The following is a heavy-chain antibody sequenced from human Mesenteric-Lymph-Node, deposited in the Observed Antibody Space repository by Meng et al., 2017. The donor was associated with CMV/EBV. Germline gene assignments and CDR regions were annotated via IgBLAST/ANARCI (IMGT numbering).Heavy chain of an antibody. CDR1: GYTFTSYG. CDR3: AREYDSRGNYGMDV. CDR2: ISAYNGNT. V-gene: IGHV1-18*01. J-gene: IGHJ6*02. D-gene: IGHD3-22*01. Sequence: ASVKVSCKASGYTFTSYGISWVRQAPGQGLEWMGWISAYNGNTNYAQKLQGRVTMTTDTSTSTAYMELSSLRSDDTAVYYCAREYDSRGNYGMDVWGQGTTVTVSS.